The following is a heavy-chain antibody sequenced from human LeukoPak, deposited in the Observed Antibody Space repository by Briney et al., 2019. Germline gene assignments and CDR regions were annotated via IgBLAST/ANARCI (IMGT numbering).Heavy chain of an antibody. CDR1: GYTFTGYY. D-gene: IGHD6-13*01. CDR3: ARSSSSWYNYDYYGMDV. CDR2: INPNSGGT. Sequence: GASVKVSCKASGYTFTGYYMHWVRQAPGQGLEWMGWINPNSGGTNYAQKFQGRVTMTRDTSISTAYMELSRLRSDDTAVYYCARSSSSWYNYDYYGMDVWGQGTTVTVSS. V-gene: IGHV1-2*02. J-gene: IGHJ6*02.